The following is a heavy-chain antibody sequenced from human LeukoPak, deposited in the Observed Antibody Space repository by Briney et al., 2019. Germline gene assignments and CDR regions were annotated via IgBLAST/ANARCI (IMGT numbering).Heavy chain of an antibody. V-gene: IGHV3-23*01. CDR2: ISGSGGST. CDR1: GFTFSSYA. CDR3: AKVGDSSSYYLLDY. D-gene: IGHD3-22*01. Sequence: TGGSLRLSCAASGFTFSSYAMSWVRQAPGKGLEWVSAISGSGGSTYYADSVKGRFTISRDNSKNTLHLQMHSLRAEDTAVYYCAKVGDSSSYYLLDYWGQGTLVTVSS. J-gene: IGHJ4*02.